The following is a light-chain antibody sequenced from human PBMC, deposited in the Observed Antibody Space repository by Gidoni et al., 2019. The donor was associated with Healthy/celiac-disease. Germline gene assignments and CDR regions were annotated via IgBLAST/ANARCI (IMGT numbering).Light chain of an antibody. CDR2: AAS. CDR1: QSISSY. J-gene: IGKJ3*01. Sequence: DIQMTQSPSSLSAAVGDRVTITCRASQSISSYVNWYQQKPGKAPKLLIYAASSLQSGVPSRFSGSGSGTDFPLTISSLPPEDFATYYCQQSYSTPRTFGPGTKVDIK. V-gene: IGKV1-39*01. CDR3: QQSYSTPRT.